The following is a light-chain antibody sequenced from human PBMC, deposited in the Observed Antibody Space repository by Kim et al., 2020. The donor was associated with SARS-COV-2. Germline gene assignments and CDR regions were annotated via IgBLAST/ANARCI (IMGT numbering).Light chain of an antibody. Sequence: QPVLTQPPSVSGAPGQRVTISCTGSSSNIGAGYEVHWYQQVPGTAPNLVIYSNSNRPSGVPDRFSGSKSGTSASLAITGLQAEDEADYYCQSYDSSLSGPWVFGGGTQLTVL. V-gene: IGLV1-40*01. CDR3: QSYDSSLSGPWV. CDR1: SSNIGAGYE. CDR2: SNS. J-gene: IGLJ3*02.